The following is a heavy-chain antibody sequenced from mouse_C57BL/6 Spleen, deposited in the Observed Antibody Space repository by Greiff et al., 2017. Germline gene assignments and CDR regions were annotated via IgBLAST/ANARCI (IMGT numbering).Heavy chain of an antibody. D-gene: IGHD1-1*01. CDR2: IDPSDSYT. CDR1: GYTFTSYW. V-gene: IGHV1-50*01. CDR3: ARTRGSTYAMEQ. Sequence: VQLQQPGAELVKPGASVKLSCKASGYTFTSYWMQWVKQRPGQGLEWIGEIDPSDSYTNYNQKFKGKATLTVDTSSSTAYMQLSSLTSEDSAVYYWARTRGSTYAMEQWGQGTSVTVSS. J-gene: IGHJ4*01.